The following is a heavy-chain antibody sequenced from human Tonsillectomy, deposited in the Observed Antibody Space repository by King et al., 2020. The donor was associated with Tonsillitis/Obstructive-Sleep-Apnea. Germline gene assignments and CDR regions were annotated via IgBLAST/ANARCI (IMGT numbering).Heavy chain of an antibody. Sequence: QLVQSGAEVKKPGESLRISCKGSGYSFITYCITWVRQMPGKGLEWMGRIDPSDSYTNYSPSFQDQVTISADKSISTAYLQWNSLKASDTPMYYCASREYSVKWFDPWGQGTLVTVSS. D-gene: IGHD5/OR15-5a*01. CDR1: GYSFITYC. V-gene: IGHV5-10-1*03. CDR3: ASREYSVKWFDP. CDR2: IDPSDSYT. J-gene: IGHJ5*02.